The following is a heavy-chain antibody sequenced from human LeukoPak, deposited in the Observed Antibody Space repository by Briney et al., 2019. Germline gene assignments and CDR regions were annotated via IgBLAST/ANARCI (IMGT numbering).Heavy chain of an antibody. Sequence: GGSLRLSCAASGFTFSSYAMHWVRQAPGKGLEWVAVISYDGSNKYYADSVKGRFTISRDNSKNTLYLQMNSLRAEDTAVYYCAKGHTAMITQDYWGQGTLVTVSS. CDR3: AKGHTAMITQDY. D-gene: IGHD1-20*01. CDR1: GFTFSSYA. V-gene: IGHV3-30-3*01. CDR2: ISYDGSNK. J-gene: IGHJ4*02.